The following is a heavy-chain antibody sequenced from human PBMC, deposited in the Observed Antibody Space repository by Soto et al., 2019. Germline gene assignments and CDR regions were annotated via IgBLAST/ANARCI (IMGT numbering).Heavy chain of an antibody. CDR3: AREHDWLQNYYYYYGMDV. CDR2: IYYSGST. CDR1: GGAIISSSYY. Sequence: SETLSLTCTVSGGAIISSSYYWCCIRQPPWNGLEWIGSIYYSGSTYYNPSLKSRVTISVDTSKNQFSLKLSSVTAADTAVYYCAREHDWLQNYYYYYGMDVWGQGTTVTVSS. D-gene: IGHD3-9*01. V-gene: IGHV4-39*02. J-gene: IGHJ6*02.